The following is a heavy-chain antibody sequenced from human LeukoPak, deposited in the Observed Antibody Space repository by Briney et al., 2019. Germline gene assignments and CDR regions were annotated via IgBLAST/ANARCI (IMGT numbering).Heavy chain of an antibody. Sequence: SVKVSCKASGGTFSSYAISWVRQAPGQGLEWMGGIIPIFGTANYAQKFQGRVTITADESTSTAYMELSSLRSEDTAVYYCASGYSSSSATDYWGQGTLVTVSS. J-gene: IGHJ4*02. CDR1: GGTFSSYA. V-gene: IGHV1-69*13. CDR3: ASGYSSSSATDY. D-gene: IGHD6-6*01. CDR2: IIPIFGTA.